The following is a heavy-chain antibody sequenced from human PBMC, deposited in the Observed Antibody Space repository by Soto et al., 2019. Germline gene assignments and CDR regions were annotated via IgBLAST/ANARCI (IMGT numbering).Heavy chain of an antibody. D-gene: IGHD4-17*01. CDR2: ISSSSSYI. CDR3: ARWGSYGDHHFDY. V-gene: IGHV3-21*01. J-gene: IGHJ4*02. Sequence: GGSLRLSCAASGFTFSSYSMNWVRQAPGKGLEWVSSISSSSSYIYYADSVKGRFTISRDNAKNSLYLQMNSLRAEDTAVYYCARWGSYGDHHFDYWGQGTRVTVSS. CDR1: GFTFSSYS.